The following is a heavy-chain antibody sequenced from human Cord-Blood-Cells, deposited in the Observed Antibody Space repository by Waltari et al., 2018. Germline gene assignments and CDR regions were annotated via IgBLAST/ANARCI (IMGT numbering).Heavy chain of an antibody. CDR2: INHSGST. CDR1: GGSFRGYY. Sequence: QVQLQQWGAGLLKPSETLSLTCAVSGGSFRGYYWRWIRQPPGKGLEWIGEINHSGSTNYNPSLKSRVTISVDTSKNQFSLKLSSVTAADTAVYYCASGGAYYDILTGYYYWGQGTLVTVSS. J-gene: IGHJ4*02. V-gene: IGHV4-34*01. D-gene: IGHD3-9*01. CDR3: ASGGAYYDILTGYYY.